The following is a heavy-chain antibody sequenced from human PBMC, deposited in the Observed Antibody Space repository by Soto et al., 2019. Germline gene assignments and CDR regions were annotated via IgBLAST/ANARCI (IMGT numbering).Heavy chain of an antibody. D-gene: IGHD3-9*01. CDR2: IYYSGST. CDR1: GGSISSGGYY. V-gene: IGHV4-31*03. CDR3: ARSTSDYSGYYYMDV. J-gene: IGHJ6*03. Sequence: SATLSLTCTVSGGSISSGGYYWSWIRQHPGKGLEWIGYIYYSGSTYYNPSLKSRVTISVDTSKNQFSLKLSSVTAADTAVYYCARSTSDYSGYYYMDVWGKGTTVTVSS.